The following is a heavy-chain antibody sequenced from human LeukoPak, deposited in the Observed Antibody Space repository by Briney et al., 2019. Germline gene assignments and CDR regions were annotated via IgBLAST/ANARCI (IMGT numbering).Heavy chain of an antibody. CDR2: IYYSGST. D-gene: IGHD6-19*01. CDR1: GASISSSSYY. J-gene: IGHJ4*02. V-gene: IGHV4-39*07. Sequence: SETLSLTCTVSGASISSSSYYWGWLRQPPGKGLEWIGSIYYSGSTYYNPSLKSRVTISVDTSKNQFSLKLSSVTAADTAVYYCARGSFSSGCDYWGQGTLVTVSS. CDR3: ARGSFSSGCDY.